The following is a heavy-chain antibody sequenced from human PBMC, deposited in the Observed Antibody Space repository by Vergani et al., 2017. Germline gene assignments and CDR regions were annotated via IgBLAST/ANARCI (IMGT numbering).Heavy chain of an antibody. CDR1: GYTFTSYY. D-gene: IGHD5-18*01. CDR2: INTSGGST. J-gene: IGHJ4*02. CDR3: ARVMADTAMVTPSIDY. Sequence: QVPLVQSGAEVKKPGASVKVSCKASGYTFTSYYMHWVRQAPGQGLEWMGIINTSGGSTSYAQKFQGRVTMTRDTSTSTVYRELSSLRSEDTAVYYCARVMADTAMVTPSIDYWGQGTLVTVSS. V-gene: IGHV1-46*03.